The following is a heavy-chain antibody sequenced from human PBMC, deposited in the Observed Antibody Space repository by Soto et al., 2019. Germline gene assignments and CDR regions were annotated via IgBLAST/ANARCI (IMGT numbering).Heavy chain of an antibody. V-gene: IGHV1-24*01. Sequence: GASVKVSCKVSGYTLTELSMHWVRQAPGKGLEWMGGFDPEDGETIYAQKFQGRVTMTEDTSTDTAYMELSSLRSEDTAVYYCATATTVTNENWFDPWGQGTLVTVSS. CDR2: FDPEDGET. CDR3: ATATTVTNENWFDP. D-gene: IGHD4-17*01. J-gene: IGHJ5*02. CDR1: GYTLTELS.